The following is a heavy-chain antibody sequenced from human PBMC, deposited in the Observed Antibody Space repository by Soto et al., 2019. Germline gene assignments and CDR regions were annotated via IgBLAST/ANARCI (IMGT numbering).Heavy chain of an antibody. V-gene: IGHV3-74*01. Sequence: EVQLTESGGGSVQPGGSLRLSCADSGFTFRSYWMHWVRQAPGKGLEWISRVHHDGSSAAYADSVKGRFTVSRDTGKNALYMQMNSLGVEDTAVYYWALGRYCIGGTCSFDHWGQGTLVTVSS. D-gene: IGHD2-15*01. J-gene: IGHJ4*02. CDR3: ALGRYCIGGTCSFDH. CDR2: VHHDGSSA. CDR1: GFTFRSYW.